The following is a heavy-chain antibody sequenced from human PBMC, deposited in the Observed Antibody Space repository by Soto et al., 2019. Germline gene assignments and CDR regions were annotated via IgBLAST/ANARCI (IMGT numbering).Heavy chain of an antibody. CDR3: AREYGGPDSSGYAFDT. J-gene: IGHJ3*02. CDR2: IDPNPGGT. Sequence: EGSVKGSCKASWYMFTPLYIHWVGQAPGQGLEWVAWIDPNPGGTSSAQRFQGRVAVTRDTSIRTAYIELSTLTFDDTAVYYCAREYGGPDSSGYAFDTWGQGTLVTVSS. D-gene: IGHD3-22*01. V-gene: IGHV1-2*02. CDR1: WYMFTPLY.